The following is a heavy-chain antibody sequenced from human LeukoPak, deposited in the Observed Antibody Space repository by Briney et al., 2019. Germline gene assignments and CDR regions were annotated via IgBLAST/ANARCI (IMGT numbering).Heavy chain of an antibody. Sequence: GRSLRPSCAASGFTFSSYGMHWVRQAPGKGLEWVSSISSSSSYIYYADSVKGRFTISRDNAKNSLYLQMNSLRAEDTAVYYCARNTGYCSGGSCYSELIDYWGQGTLVTVSS. D-gene: IGHD2-15*01. J-gene: IGHJ4*02. CDR1: GFTFSSYG. CDR3: ARNTGYCSGGSCYSELIDY. CDR2: ISSSSSYI. V-gene: IGHV3-21*01.